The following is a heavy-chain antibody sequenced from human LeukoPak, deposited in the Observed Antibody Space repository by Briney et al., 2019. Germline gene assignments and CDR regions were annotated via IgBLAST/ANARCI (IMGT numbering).Heavy chain of an antibody. V-gene: IGHV3-48*01. CDR2: ISSSGNSR. J-gene: IGHJ4*02. D-gene: IGHD3-22*01. Sequence: GGSLRLSCAASGFILSNYRMNWVRQAPGKGLEWVSYISSSGNSREYADSVKGRFTISRDNSKNTLYLQMNSLRAEDTAVYYCVRDDDRPDNGLDYWGQGTLVTVSS. CDR3: VRDDDRPDNGLDY. CDR1: GFILSNYR.